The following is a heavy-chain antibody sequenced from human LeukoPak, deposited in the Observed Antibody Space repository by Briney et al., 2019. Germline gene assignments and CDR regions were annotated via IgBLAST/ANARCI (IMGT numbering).Heavy chain of an antibody. J-gene: IGHJ4*02. CDR1: GFSISTND. Sequence: GGSLRLSCTASGFSISTNDMNWVRQAPGKGLEWVSLIYISGVTKYADSVQGRFTISRDSSTLYLQMNSLTAVDTAVYYCAKRSPPYWGQGTLVSVSS. CDR2: IYISGVT. D-gene: IGHD3-10*01. CDR3: AKRSPPY. V-gene: IGHV3-66*04.